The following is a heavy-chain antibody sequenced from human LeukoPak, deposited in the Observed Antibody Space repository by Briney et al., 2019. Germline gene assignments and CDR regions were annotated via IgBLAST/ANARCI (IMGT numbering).Heavy chain of an antibody. CDR2: INHSGST. J-gene: IGHJ4*02. D-gene: IGHD1-14*01. CDR1: GGSFSGYY. CDR3: ASTFSGTSDY. V-gene: IGHV4-34*01. Sequence: SETLSLTCAVYGGSFSGYYWSWIRQPPGKGLEWIGEINHSGSTNYNPSLKSRVTMSVDTSKNQFSLKLSSVTAADTAVYYCASTFSGTSDYWGQGTLVTVSS.